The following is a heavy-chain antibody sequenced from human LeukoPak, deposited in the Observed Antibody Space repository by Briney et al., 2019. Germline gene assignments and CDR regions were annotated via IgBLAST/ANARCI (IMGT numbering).Heavy chain of an antibody. Sequence: ASVKVSCKASGYTFTGYYMHWVRQAPGQGLEWMGWINPNSGGTNYAQKFQGRVTMTRDMSTSTVYMELSSLRSEDTAVYYCARSLLIYGYIDYWGQGTLVTVSS. J-gene: IGHJ4*02. V-gene: IGHV1-2*02. CDR1: GYTFTGYY. CDR3: ARSLLIYGYIDY. CDR2: INPNSGGT. D-gene: IGHD3-10*01.